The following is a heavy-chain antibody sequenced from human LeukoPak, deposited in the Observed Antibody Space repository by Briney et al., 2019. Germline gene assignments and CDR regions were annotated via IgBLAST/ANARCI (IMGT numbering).Heavy chain of an antibody. Sequence: PGGSLRLSCAASGFTFSSYGMHWVRQAPGKGLEWVAVISYDGSNKYYADSVKGRFTISRDNSKSTLYLQMNSLRAEDTAVYYCARDICSGSYCLDYWGQGTLVTVSS. CDR1: GFTFSSYG. D-gene: IGHD3-10*02. V-gene: IGHV3-30*03. CDR2: ISYDGSNK. CDR3: ARDICSGSYCLDY. J-gene: IGHJ4*02.